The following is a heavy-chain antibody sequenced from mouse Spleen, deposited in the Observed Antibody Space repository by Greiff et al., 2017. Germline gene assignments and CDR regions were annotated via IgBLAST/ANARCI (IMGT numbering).Heavy chain of an antibody. V-gene: IGHV1-53*01. CDR3: AREGGYDYLGY. CDR1: GYTFTSYW. D-gene: IGHD2-4*01. CDR2: INPSNGGT. J-gene: IGHJ2*01. Sequence: QAQLKQSGTELVKPGASVKLSCKASGYTFTSYWMHWVKQRPGQGLEWIGNINPSNGGTNYNEKFKSKATLTVDKSSSTAYMQLSSLTSEDSAVYYCAREGGYDYLGYWGQGTTLTVSS.